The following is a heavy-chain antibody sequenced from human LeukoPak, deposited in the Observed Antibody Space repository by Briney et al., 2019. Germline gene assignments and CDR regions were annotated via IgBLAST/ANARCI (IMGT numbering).Heavy chain of an antibody. CDR3: ASPVVVTATDNDY. V-gene: IGHV3-11*01. J-gene: IGHJ4*02. CDR1: GFTFSDYY. Sequence: GGSLRLSCAASGFTFSDYYMSWIRQAPGKGLEWVSYISSSGSTIYYADSVKGRFTISRDNAKNSLYLQMNSLRAEDTAVYYCASPVVVTATDNDYWGQGTLVTVSS. D-gene: IGHD2-21*02. CDR2: ISSSGSTI.